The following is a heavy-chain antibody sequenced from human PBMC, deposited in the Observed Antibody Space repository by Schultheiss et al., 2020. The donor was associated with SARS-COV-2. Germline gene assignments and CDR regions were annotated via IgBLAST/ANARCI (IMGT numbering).Heavy chain of an antibody. CDR2: ISGSGGST. V-gene: IGHV3-23*01. CDR1: GFSFSDHY. Sequence: GESLKISCAASGFSFSDHYMTWIRQAPGKGLEWVSAISGSGGSTYYADSVKGRFTISRDNSKNTLYLQMNSLRAEDTAVYYCAKDYHFRSGWYKSRVGDGMDVWGQGTTVTVSS. CDR3: AKDYHFRSGWYKSRVGDGMDV. J-gene: IGHJ6*02. D-gene: IGHD6-19*01.